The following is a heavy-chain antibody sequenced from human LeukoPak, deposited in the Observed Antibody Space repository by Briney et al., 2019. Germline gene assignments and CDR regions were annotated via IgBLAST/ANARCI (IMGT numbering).Heavy chain of an antibody. Sequence: GGSLRLSCAASGLSFSSFAMSWVRQGPARGLEWVSSIRGNGETFYADSVKGRFTISRDNSKNTLYLQMDSLRAEDTAVHYCAKPRGSCSSTSCYIDAFDIWGQGSMVTVSS. CDR1: GLSFSSFA. CDR2: IRGNGET. V-gene: IGHV3-23*01. J-gene: IGHJ3*02. D-gene: IGHD2-2*01. CDR3: AKPRGSCSSTSCYIDAFDI.